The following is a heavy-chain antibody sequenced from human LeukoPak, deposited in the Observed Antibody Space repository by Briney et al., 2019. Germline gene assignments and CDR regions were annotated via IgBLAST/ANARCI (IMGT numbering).Heavy chain of an antibody. CDR3: ARVRAYSSSLDS. CDR2: IYYTGST. J-gene: IGHJ4*02. D-gene: IGHD6-13*01. V-gene: IGHV4-59*01. CDR1: GGSISSFY. Sequence: SETLSLTCTVSGGSISSFYWSWIRQPPGKGLEWIGYIYYTGSTNYNSSLKSRVTISVDTSKNQFSLNLSSVTAADTAMYYCARVRAYSSSLDSWGQGILVTVSS.